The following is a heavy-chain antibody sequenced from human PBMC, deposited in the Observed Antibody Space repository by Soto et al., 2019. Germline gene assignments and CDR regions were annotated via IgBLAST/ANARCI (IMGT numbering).Heavy chain of an antibody. V-gene: IGHV3-7*03. CDR2: IKHDGSEK. Sequence: LRLSCAASGLTFNKYWMTWVRQAPGKGLEWVATIKHDGSEKSNLDSVEGRFTISRDNAKNSLYLQMNSLRAEDTALYYCAKEDKGGMDVWGQGTTVTVSS. CDR1: GLTFNKYW. CDR3: AKEDKGGMDV. J-gene: IGHJ6*02.